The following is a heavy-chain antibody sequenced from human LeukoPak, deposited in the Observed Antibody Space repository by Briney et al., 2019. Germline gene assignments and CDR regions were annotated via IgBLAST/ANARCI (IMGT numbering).Heavy chain of an antibody. CDR3: AATSRSITWDY. V-gene: IGHV3-7*02. CDR2: IKQDGSVE. Sequence: GGSLRLSCAASGFSFSTYWMCWVRQAPGQRLEWLANIKQDGSVEQYVDSVKGRFTISRDNAKNSLYLQMNSLRAEDTAVYYCAATSRSITWDYWGQGTLVTVSS. J-gene: IGHJ4*02. CDR1: GFSFSTYW. D-gene: IGHD2-2*01.